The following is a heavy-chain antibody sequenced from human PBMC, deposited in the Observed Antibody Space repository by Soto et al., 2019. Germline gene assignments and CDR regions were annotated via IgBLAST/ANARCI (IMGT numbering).Heavy chain of an antibody. V-gene: IGHV3-23*01. Sequence: WWSLRLSCSASVFTFSSYVMSWCRQAPGKGLEWVSAISGSGGNTYYADSVKGRFTISRDNSKNTLFLQMNSLRAEDTALYFCAKEMGDYYDSSGSWFDPWGQGTLVTVSS. CDR2: ISGSGGNT. J-gene: IGHJ5*02. D-gene: IGHD3-22*01. CDR3: AKEMGDYYDSSGSWFDP. CDR1: VFTFSSYV.